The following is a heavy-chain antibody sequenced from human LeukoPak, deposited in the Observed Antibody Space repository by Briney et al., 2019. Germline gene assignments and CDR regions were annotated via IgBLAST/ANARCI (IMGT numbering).Heavy chain of an antibody. J-gene: IGHJ5*02. D-gene: IGHD2-21*01. Sequence: SETLSLTCTVSGGPINNYYWSWIRQPPGKGLEWIGYIYPSGGTNYNPSLMSRVSISVDTSKNQFSLKVRSVTAADTAVYYCARRIVAGATNSHWFDPWGQGTLVTVSS. CDR2: IYPSGGT. V-gene: IGHV4-4*09. CDR1: GGPINNYY. CDR3: ARRIVAGATNSHWFDP.